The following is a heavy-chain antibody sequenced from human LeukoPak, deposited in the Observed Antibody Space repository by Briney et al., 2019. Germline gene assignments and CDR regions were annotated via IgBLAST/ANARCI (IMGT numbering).Heavy chain of an antibody. D-gene: IGHD5-18*01. CDR1: GGSFSGYY. Sequence: SETLSLTCAVYGGSFSGYYWSWIRQPPGKGLEWIGEINHSGSTNYNPSLKSRVTISVDTSKNQFSLKLSSVTAADTAVYYCARDRLDTYFDYWGQGTLVTVSS. V-gene: IGHV4-34*01. CDR2: INHSGST. CDR3: ARDRLDTYFDY. J-gene: IGHJ4*02.